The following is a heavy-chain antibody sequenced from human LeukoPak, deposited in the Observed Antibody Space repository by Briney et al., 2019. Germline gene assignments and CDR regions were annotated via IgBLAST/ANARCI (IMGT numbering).Heavy chain of an antibody. Sequence: PSETLSLTCVVYGESLSGYSWSWTRQPPGKGLEWIGEINQRGNTNYNPSLKSRVTISIDTSKDQFSLKLSSVTAADTAVYYCARHGWHAWYFDLWGRGTLVTVSS. CDR2: INQRGNT. CDR3: ARHGWHAWYFDL. J-gene: IGHJ2*01. V-gene: IGHV4-34*01. D-gene: IGHD6-19*01. CDR1: GESLSGYS.